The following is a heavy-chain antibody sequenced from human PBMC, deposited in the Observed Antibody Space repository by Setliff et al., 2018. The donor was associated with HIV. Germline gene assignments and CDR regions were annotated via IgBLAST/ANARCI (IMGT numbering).Heavy chain of an antibody. D-gene: IGHD3-10*01. CDR1: GGSLSGYY. CDR3: ARGRFHRLHRPYSGSGSLGIQYFDY. J-gene: IGHJ4*02. CDR2: INHSGGT. Sequence: NPSETLSLTCAVYGGSLSGYYWSWIRQAPGKGLEWIGEINHSGGTNYNPSLKSRVTISVDTSKSQFSLRLNSVTATDTALYYCARGRFHRLHRPYSGSGSLGIQYFDYWGQGTLVTVSS. V-gene: IGHV4-34*01.